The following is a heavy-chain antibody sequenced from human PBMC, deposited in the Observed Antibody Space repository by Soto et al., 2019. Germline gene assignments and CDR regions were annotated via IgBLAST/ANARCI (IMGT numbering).Heavy chain of an antibody. CDR1: GFTFSSYW. V-gene: IGHV3-7*04. Sequence: GGSLRLSCAASGFTFSSYWMSWVRQAPGKGLEWVANIKQDGSEKYYVDSVKGRFTISRDNAKNSLYLQMNSLRAEDTAVYYCAGGLIGGYVSHWGQGTLVTVSS. CDR3: AGGLIGGYVSH. D-gene: IGHD5-12*01. CDR2: IKQDGSEK. J-gene: IGHJ4*02.